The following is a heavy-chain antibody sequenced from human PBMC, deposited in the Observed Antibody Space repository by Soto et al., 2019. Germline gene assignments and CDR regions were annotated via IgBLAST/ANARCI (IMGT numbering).Heavy chain of an antibody. CDR2: IYYSGST. CDR3: ARDREVVQLGEVSSWGWFDP. CDR1: GGSISSYY. D-gene: IGHD3-16*02. V-gene: IGHV4-59*01. Sequence: QVQLQESGPGLVKPSETLSLTCTVSGGSISSYYWSWIRQPPGKGLEWIGYIYYSGSTNYNPSLNGRVTISVDTSKNQFALKLSSVTAADTAVYYCARDREVVQLGEVSSWGWFDPWGQGTLVTVSS. J-gene: IGHJ5*02.